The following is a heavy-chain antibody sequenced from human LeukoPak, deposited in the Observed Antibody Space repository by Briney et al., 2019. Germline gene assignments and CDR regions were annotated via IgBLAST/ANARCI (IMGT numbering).Heavy chain of an antibody. CDR1: DVSFSSTNYW. CDR3: ARSSGPDYYALDV. D-gene: IGHD6-19*01. Sequence: SETLSLTCTVFDVSFSSTNYWWVWIRQPPGKGLEWIGSIYYSGSTNINPSLKSRVTLFIDMSRKQFSLRLAPMTAADTAVSYCARSSGPDYYALDVWGQGTTVTVSS. J-gene: IGHJ6*02. CDR2: IYYSGST. V-gene: IGHV4-39*01.